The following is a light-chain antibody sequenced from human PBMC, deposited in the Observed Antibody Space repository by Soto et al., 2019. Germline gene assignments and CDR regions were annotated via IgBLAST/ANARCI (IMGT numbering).Light chain of an antibody. Sequence: EIILTQSPDTLSLSPGERATLPCRASQTVSSNYLAWCQQRPGQAPRLLLYGVSSRATGIPDRFSGSGSGTDFTLAISRVEPEDFAVYYCQQYGSSPITFGQGTRLEIK. CDR1: QTVSSNY. V-gene: IGKV3-20*01. CDR2: GVS. J-gene: IGKJ5*01. CDR3: QQYGSSPIT.